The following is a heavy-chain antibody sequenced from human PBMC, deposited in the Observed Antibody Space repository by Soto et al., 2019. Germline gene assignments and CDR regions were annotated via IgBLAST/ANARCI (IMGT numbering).Heavy chain of an antibody. D-gene: IGHD3-10*01. CDR2: ISGSGDNT. V-gene: IGHV3-23*01. J-gene: IGHJ4*02. CDR3: AKDVFGVWFGVVLSFDC. Sequence: GGSLRLSCAASGFPFSSYAMSWVRQAPGKGLEWVSSISGSGDNTHYADSVRGRFTSSRDNSKNTLYLQMNSLGVEDTAVYYCAKDVFGVWFGVVLSFDCWRQGGVVTGSS. CDR1: GFPFSSYA.